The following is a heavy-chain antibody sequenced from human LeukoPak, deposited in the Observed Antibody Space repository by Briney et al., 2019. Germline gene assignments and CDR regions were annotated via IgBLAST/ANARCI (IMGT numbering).Heavy chain of an antibody. V-gene: IGHV1-8*01. J-gene: IGHJ4*02. CDR2: MSPNSGIT. CDR3: VRTPPNWGADY. CDR1: GYTFTSYD. Sequence: GASVKVSCKASGYTFTSYDINWVRQATGQGPEWMGWMSPNSGITGYAQKFQGRVTMTRNTAISTAYMELSSLRSEDTAVYYCVRTPPNWGADYWGQGTLVTVSS. D-gene: IGHD7-27*01.